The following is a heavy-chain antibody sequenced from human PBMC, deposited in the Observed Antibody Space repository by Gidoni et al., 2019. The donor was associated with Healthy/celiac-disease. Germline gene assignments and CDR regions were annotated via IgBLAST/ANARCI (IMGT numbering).Heavy chain of an antibody. Sequence: TISRDNSKNTLYLQINSLRAEDTAVYYCAKGVTVIYLFDYWGQGTLVTVSS. D-gene: IGHD4-17*01. V-gene: IGHV3-23*01. CDR3: AKGVTVIYLFDY. J-gene: IGHJ4*02.